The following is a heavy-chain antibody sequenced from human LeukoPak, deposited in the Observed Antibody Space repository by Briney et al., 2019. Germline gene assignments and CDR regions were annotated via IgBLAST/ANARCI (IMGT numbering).Heavy chain of an antibody. D-gene: IGHD4-17*01. J-gene: IGHJ3*02. Sequence: GASVKVSCKASGYTFTSYAMHWVRQAPGQRLEWMGWINAGNGNTKYSQKFQGRVTITRDTSASTAYMELSSLRSEDTAVYYCARDRSDYGDYLDDAFDIWGQGTMVTVSS. CDR3: ARDRSDYGDYLDDAFDI. CDR1: GYTFTSYA. V-gene: IGHV1-3*01. CDR2: INAGNGNT.